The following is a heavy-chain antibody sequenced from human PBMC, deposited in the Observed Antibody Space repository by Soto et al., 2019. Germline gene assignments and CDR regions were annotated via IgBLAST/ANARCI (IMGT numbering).Heavy chain of an antibody. D-gene: IGHD2-2*01. J-gene: IGHJ4*02. CDR1: GFTFSSYW. CDR3: ARDRIVVVPAAAYDY. Sequence: GGSLRLSCAASGFTFSSYWMHWVRQAPGKGLVWVSRINRDGSSTNYADSVKGRFTISRDSAKNTLYLQMNSLRAEDTAVYYCARDRIVVVPAAAYDYWGQGTQVTVSS. CDR2: INRDGSST. V-gene: IGHV3-74*01.